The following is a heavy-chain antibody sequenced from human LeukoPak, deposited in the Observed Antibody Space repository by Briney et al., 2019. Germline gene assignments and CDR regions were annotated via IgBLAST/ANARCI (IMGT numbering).Heavy chain of an antibody. CDR1: GGSFSGYY. CDR2: INHSGST. V-gene: IGHV4-34*01. Sequence: PSETLSLTCAVYGGSFSGYYWSWIRQPPGKGLEWIGEINHSGSTNYNPSLKSRVTISVDTSKNQFSLKLSSVTAADTAVYYCARVLEGSSGQHWYFDLWGRGTLVTVSS. CDR3: ARVLEGSSGQHWYFDL. D-gene: IGHD6-19*01. J-gene: IGHJ2*01.